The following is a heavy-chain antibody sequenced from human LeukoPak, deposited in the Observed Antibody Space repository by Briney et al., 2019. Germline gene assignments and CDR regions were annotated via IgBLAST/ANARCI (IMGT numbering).Heavy chain of an antibody. CDR1: GYIFSGYG. CDR3: ARVRIADDGFDI. D-gene: IGHD6-13*01. CDR2: ISAHSGDT. Sequence: ASVKVSCKSSGYIFSGYGISWVRQAPGQGLEWMGWISAHSGDTNYAQNLQGRVAMTRDTSTMTVYMELTRLRSDDTAIYYCARVRIADDGFDIWGQGTMVIVSS. J-gene: IGHJ3*02. V-gene: IGHV1-18*01.